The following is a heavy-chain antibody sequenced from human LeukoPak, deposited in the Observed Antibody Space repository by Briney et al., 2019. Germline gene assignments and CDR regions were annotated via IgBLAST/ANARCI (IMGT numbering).Heavy chain of an antibody. D-gene: IGHD6-19*01. V-gene: IGHV3-48*03. CDR2: ISSSGSTI. J-gene: IGHJ4*02. CDR3: ARAGPIFPPRFDY. Sequence: GGSLRLSCAASGFTFSSYEMNWVRQAPGEGLEWVSYISSSGSTIYYADSVKGRFTISRDNAKNSLYLQMNSLRAEDTAVYYCARAGPIFPPRFDYWGQGTLVTVSS. CDR1: GFTFSSYE.